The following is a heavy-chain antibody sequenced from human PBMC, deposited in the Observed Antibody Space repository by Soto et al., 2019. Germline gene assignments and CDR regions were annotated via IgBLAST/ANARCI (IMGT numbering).Heavy chain of an antibody. CDR2: IYHSGST. CDR3: ARQWLGDAFDI. J-gene: IGHJ3*02. V-gene: IGHV4-30-2*01. CDR1: GSSISSGGYS. Sequence: SETLSLTCAVSGSSISSGGYSWTWIRQPPGKGLEWIGYIYHSGSTYYNPSLKSRVTISVDRSKNQFSLKLSSVTAADTAVYYCARQWLGDAFDIWGQGTMVTVS. D-gene: IGHD6-19*01.